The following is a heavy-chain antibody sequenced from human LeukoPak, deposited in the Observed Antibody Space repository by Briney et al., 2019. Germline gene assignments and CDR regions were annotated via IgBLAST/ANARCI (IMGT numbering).Heavy chain of an antibody. CDR3: AKRGVVIRVILVGFHKEAYYFDS. CDR2: ISGSGGNT. CDR1: GITLSNYG. J-gene: IGHJ4*02. Sequence: GRSLRLSCAVSGITLSNYGKSWVRHPPGQGQDLASGISGSGGNTYYACAVKGRFTISRDNSKNALYLQMNSLRAEDTAVYFCAKRGVVIRVILVGFHKEAYYFDSWGQGALVTVSS. V-gene: IGHV3-23*01. D-gene: IGHD2-21*01.